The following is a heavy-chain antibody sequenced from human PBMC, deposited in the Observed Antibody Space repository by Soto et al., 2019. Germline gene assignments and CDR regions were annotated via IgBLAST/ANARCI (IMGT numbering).Heavy chain of an antibody. CDR3: ARDKRYCSGGSCPGDS. CDR1: GYTFTSYG. CDR2: ISAYNGNT. V-gene: IGHV1-18*01. D-gene: IGHD2-15*01. Sequence: ASVKVSCKACGYTFTSYGISWVRQAPGQGLEWMGWISAYNGNTNYAQKLQGRVTMTTDTSTSTAYMELRSLRSDDTAVYYCARDKRYCSGGSCPGDSWGQGKMVTVSS. J-gene: IGHJ3*02.